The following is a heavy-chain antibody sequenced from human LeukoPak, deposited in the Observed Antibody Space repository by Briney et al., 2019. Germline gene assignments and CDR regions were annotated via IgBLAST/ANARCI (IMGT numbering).Heavy chain of an antibody. CDR3: ARFKYYDILSGFDY. CDR2: MNPNSGNT. J-gene: IGHJ4*02. D-gene: IGHD3-9*01. V-gene: IGHV1-8*02. CDR1: GYTFTGYF. Sequence: ASVKVSCKASGYTFTGYFLHWVRQATGQGLEWMGWMNPNSGNTGYAQKFQGRVTMTRNTSISTAYMELTSLRSEDTAVYYCARFKYYDILSGFDYWGQGTLVTVSS.